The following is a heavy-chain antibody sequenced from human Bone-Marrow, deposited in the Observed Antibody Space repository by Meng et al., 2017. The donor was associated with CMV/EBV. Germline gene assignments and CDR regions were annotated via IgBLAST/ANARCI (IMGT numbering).Heavy chain of an antibody. V-gene: IGHV1-18*01. CDR1: GYTFINYG. CDR3: ARDRYNWDFDY. J-gene: IGHJ4*02. D-gene: IGHD1-1*01. Sequence: ASVKVSCKAYGYTFINYGFSWVRQAPGQGLQWMGWISTYNGNTNYAQRFQGRVTLTTDPSTSTAYMELRRLRSDDTAVYYCARDRYNWDFDYWGQGTLVTGYS. CDR2: ISTYNGNT.